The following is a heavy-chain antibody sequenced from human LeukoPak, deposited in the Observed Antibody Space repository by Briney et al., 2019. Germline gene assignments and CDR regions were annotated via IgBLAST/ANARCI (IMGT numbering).Heavy chain of an antibody. J-gene: IGHJ4*02. D-gene: IGHD6-13*01. CDR1: GYTFTGYY. CDR2: INPNSGGT. V-gene: IGHV1-2*02. Sequence: ASVKVSCNASGYTFTGYYIHWVREAPGQGLEWMGWINPNSGGTKYGQKFQGRVTMTGDTSISTAYMELSSLRSDDTAVYYCARDPIEAAEDFDYWGQGTLVTVSS. CDR3: ARDPIEAAEDFDY.